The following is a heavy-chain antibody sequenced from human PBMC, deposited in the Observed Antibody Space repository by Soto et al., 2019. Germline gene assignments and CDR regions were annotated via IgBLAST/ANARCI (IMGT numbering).Heavy chain of an antibody. V-gene: IGHV4-30-4*01. CDR2: IYYSGST. J-gene: IGHJ5*02. CDR1: GGSISSGDYY. CDR3: ARLVPAAHGGDWFDP. D-gene: IGHD2-2*01. Sequence: QVQLQESGPGLVKPSQTLSLTCTVSGGSISSGDYYWSWIRQPPGKGLEWIGYIYYSGSTYYNPSLKSRVTISVDTSKNQCSLKLSSVTAADTAVYYCARLVPAAHGGDWFDPWGQGTLVTVSS.